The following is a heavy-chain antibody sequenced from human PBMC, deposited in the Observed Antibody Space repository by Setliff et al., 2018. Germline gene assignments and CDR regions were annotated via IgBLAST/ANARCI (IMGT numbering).Heavy chain of an antibody. CDR2: TIPSFGST. CDR3: AREGVDTRSSTDYRYYMDV. V-gene: IGHV1-69*05. J-gene: IGHJ6*03. Sequence: SVKVSCKASGGTFSSYGISWVRQAPGQGLEWMGGTIPSFGSTNYAQKFQGSITIITDESTSTAYMELRSLRTEDSAVYYCAREGVDTRSSTDYRYYMDVWGKGTTVTVSS. CDR1: GGTFSSYG. D-gene: IGHD5-18*01.